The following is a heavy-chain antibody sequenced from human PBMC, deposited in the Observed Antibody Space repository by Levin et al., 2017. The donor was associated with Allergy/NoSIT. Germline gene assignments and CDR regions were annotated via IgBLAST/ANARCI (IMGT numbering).Heavy chain of an antibody. J-gene: IGHJ4*02. Sequence: GGSLRLSCAASGFTFSDYYMSWIRQAPGKGLEWVSYISSSSSYTNYADSVKGRFTISRDNARNSLYLQMNSLRAEDTAVYYCARERCSSSSCYGTYDYWGQGTLVTVSS. CDR2: ISSSSSYT. CDR1: GFTFSDYY. D-gene: IGHD2-2*01. CDR3: ARERCSSSSCYGTYDY. V-gene: IGHV3-11*05.